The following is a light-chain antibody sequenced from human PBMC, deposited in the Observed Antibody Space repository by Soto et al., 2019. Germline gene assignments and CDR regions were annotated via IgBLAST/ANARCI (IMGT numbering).Light chain of an antibody. CDR3: QQLNNYPRT. J-gene: IGKJ1*01. CDR1: QGINNY. V-gene: IGKV1-9*01. CDR2: TAS. Sequence: DIQLTQSPSFLSASVGDRVTITCRASQGINNYLAWYQQKPGKAPKLLIYTASTLQSGVPSRFSGSASGTEFTLTISSLQPEDFATYYCQQLNNYPRTFGQGTKVEIK.